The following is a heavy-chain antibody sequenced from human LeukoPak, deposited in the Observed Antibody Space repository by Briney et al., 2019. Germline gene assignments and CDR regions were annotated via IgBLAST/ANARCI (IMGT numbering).Heavy chain of an antibody. Sequence: SGPTLVNPTQTLTLTCTFSGFSLSTSGMCVSWIRQPPVKALEWLALIDWDDDKYYSTSLKTRLTISKDTSKNPVLLTNTNMDPVDTATYYCARTHYSNYPSYWYFDLWGRGTLVTVSS. D-gene: IGHD4-11*01. V-gene: IGHV2-70*01. CDR3: ARTHYSNYPSYWYFDL. CDR2: IDWDDDK. J-gene: IGHJ2*01. CDR1: GFSLSTSGMC.